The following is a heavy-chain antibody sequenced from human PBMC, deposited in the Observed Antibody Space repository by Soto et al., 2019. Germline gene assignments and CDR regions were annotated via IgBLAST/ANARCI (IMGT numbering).Heavy chain of an antibody. CDR2: IIPIFGIA. CDR3: AREAWGVGTTTSDY. V-gene: IGHV1-69*12. J-gene: IGHJ4*02. D-gene: IGHD1-26*01. Sequence: QVQLVQSGAEVKKPGSSVKVSCKASGGTFSSYAISWVRQAPGQGLEWMGGIIPIFGIANYAQKFQDRVTSTADESTSTAYMELSSLRSEDTAVYYCAREAWGVGTTTSDYWGQGSLVTVSS. CDR1: GGTFSSYA.